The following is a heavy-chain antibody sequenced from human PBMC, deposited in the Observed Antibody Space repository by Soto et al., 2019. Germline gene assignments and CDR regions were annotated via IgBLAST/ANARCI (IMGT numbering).Heavy chain of an antibody. Sequence: GGSLILSCAASGFTFSSYSMNWVRQAPGKGLEWVSHISSSSSTIYYADSVKGRFTISRDNAKNSLYLQMNSLRAEDTAVYYCARDGGDSSSWYFAFDIWGQGTMVTVSS. CDR3: ARDGGDSSSWYFAFDI. V-gene: IGHV3-48*01. CDR1: GFTFSSYS. J-gene: IGHJ3*02. D-gene: IGHD6-13*01. CDR2: ISSSSSTI.